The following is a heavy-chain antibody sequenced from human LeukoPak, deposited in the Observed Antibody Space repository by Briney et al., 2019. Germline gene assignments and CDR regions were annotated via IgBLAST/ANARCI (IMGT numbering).Heavy chain of an antibody. CDR1: GYTFTSYY. CDR3: ARDPRGKDIVVVPAAPGMDY. Sequence: ASVKVSRKASGYTFTSYYMHWVRQAPGQGLEWMGIINPSGGSTSYAQKFQGRVTMTRDTSTSTVYMELSSLRSEDTAVYYCARDPRGKDIVVVPAAPGMDYWGQGTLVTVSS. J-gene: IGHJ4*02. V-gene: IGHV1-46*01. CDR2: INPSGGST. D-gene: IGHD2-2*01.